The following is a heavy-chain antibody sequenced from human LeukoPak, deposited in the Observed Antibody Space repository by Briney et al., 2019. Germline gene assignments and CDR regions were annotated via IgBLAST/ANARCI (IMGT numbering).Heavy chain of an antibody. V-gene: IGHV1-2*02. CDR2: INPNSGGT. Sequence: ASVKVSCKASGYTFTGYYMHWVRQAPGQGLEWMGWINPNSGGTNYAQKFQGRVTMTRDTSISTAYMELSRLRSDDTAVYYCARRYSSGWNNWFDPWGQGTLVTVSS. CDR3: ARRYSSGWNNWFDP. J-gene: IGHJ5*02. CDR1: GYTFTGYY. D-gene: IGHD6-19*01.